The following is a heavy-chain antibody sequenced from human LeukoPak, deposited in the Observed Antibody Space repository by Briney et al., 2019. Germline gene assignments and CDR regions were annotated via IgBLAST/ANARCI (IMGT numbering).Heavy chain of an antibody. CDR1: GYTFTKYF. V-gene: IGHV1-46*01. Sequence: ASVKVSCKASGYTFTKYFMHWLRQAPGQGLEWMGLINPSVGSTSYAQKFQGRVTMTRDTSTSTVYMELSSLRSEDTAVYYCARESVVRGVIFDYWGQGTLVTVSS. D-gene: IGHD3-10*01. CDR2: INPSVGST. J-gene: IGHJ4*02. CDR3: ARESVVRGVIFDY.